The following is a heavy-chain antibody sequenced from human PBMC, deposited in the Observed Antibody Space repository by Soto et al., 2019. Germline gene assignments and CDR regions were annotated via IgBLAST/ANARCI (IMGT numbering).Heavy chain of an antibody. Sequence: RRLSCAASGFAFSSYWMHWVRQAPGKGLVWVSRINSDGSSTSYADSVKGRFTISRDNAKNTLYLQMNSLRAEDTAVYYCARDFWSGYYTGNGMDVWGQGTTVTVSS. D-gene: IGHD3-3*01. CDR1: GFAFSSYW. CDR2: INSDGSST. CDR3: ARDFWSGYYTGNGMDV. J-gene: IGHJ6*02. V-gene: IGHV3-74*01.